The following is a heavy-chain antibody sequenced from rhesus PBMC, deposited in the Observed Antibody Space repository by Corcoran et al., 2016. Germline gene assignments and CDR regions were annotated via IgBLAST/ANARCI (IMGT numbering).Heavy chain of an antibody. V-gene: IGHV4-169*01. D-gene: IGHD3-34*01. J-gene: IGHJ4*01. CDR2: TYGSGSAP. CDR3: ARRGYYFDY. CDR1: GGSISRNY. Sequence: QLQLQESGPGLVKPSETLSVTCAVSGGSISRNYWSWIRQPPGKGREWSGRTYGSGSAPNYNPSLKSRCTLSVATSKTQLSLKLSSVTAADTAVYYCARRGYYFDYWCQGVLVTVSS.